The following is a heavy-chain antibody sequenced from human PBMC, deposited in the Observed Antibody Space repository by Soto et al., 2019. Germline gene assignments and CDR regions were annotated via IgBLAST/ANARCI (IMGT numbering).Heavy chain of an antibody. CDR2: ISGGSGYI. CDR1: GFTFNAHT. J-gene: IGHJ5*02. V-gene: IGHV3-21*06. CDR3: ARASTGYYFGGGYNWFDP. Sequence: EVQLVESGGGLVKPGGSLRLSCAASGFTFNAHTMNWVRQAPGKGLEWVSSISGGSGYIYYADSVKGRFTISRDNAKNSLSLQMDSLRVEDTAVYYCARASTGYYFGGGYNWFDPWGQGTRVTVSS. D-gene: IGHD3-3*01.